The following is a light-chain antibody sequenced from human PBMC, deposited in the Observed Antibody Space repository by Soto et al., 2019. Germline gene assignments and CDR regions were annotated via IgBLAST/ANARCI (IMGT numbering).Light chain of an antibody. CDR3: QQRQDYPIT. J-gene: IGKJ5*01. V-gene: IGKV1-9*01. CDR2: TAS. Sequence: DIQLTQSPSFLSVSVGDRVTITCRASQGFRSYLAWYQQIPGKAPRLLIHTASTVQSGVPSRFSGSGFGTEFTLTISSLQPEDFATYYCQQRQDYPITFGQGTRLEIK. CDR1: QGFRSY.